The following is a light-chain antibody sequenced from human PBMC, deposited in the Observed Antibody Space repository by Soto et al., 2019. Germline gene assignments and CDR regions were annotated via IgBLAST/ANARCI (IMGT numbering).Light chain of an antibody. J-gene: IGKJ1*01. CDR3: QQYNNWRT. CDR2: DAS. Sequence: VVMKQSPATLSVSPGERATLSCRASQSVSSNLAWYQQKPGQAPRLLIYDASTRATGIPARFSGSGSGTEFTLTISSLQSEDFVVYYCQQYNNWRTFGQGTKVDIK. V-gene: IGKV3-15*01. CDR1: QSVSSN.